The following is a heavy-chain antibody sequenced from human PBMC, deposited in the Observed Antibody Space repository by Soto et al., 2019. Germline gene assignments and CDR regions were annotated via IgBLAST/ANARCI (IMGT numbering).Heavy chain of an antibody. CDR1: GFTVSSNY. Sequence: PGGSLRLSCAASGFTVSSNYMSWVRQAPGKGLEWVSVIYSGGSTYYADSVKGRFTISRDNSKNTLYLQMNSLRAEDTAVYYCASTYYDFWSGYRTSSGYFDYWGQGTLVTVSS. J-gene: IGHJ4*02. CDR3: ASTYYDFWSGYRTSSGYFDY. D-gene: IGHD3-3*01. CDR2: IYSGGST. V-gene: IGHV3-66*01.